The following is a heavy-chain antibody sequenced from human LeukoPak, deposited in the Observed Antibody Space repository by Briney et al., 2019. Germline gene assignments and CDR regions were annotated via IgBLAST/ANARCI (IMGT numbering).Heavy chain of an antibody. CDR2: IWYDGSNK. J-gene: IGHJ6*02. Sequence: GGSLRLSCAASGFTFSSYGMHWVRQAPGKGLEWVAVIWYDGSNKYYADSVKGRFTVSRDNSKNTLYLQMNSLRAEDTAVYYCARDQHMVRGASYGMDVWGQGTTVTVSS. D-gene: IGHD3-10*01. CDR1: GFTFSSYG. V-gene: IGHV3-33*01. CDR3: ARDQHMVRGASYGMDV.